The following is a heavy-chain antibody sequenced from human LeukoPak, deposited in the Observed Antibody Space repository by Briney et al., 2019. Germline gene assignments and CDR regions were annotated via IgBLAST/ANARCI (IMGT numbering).Heavy chain of an antibody. J-gene: IGHJ4*02. D-gene: IGHD1-26*01. V-gene: IGHV3-9*01. CDR3: AKEQYSGSYHFDY. CDR2: ISWNSGSI. CDR1: GVTFSSYA. Sequence: GGSLRLSCVASGVTFSSYAMHWVRQAPGKGLEWVSGISWNSGSIGYADSVKGRFTISRDNAKNSLYLQMNSLRAEDTALYYCAKEQYSGSYHFDYWGQGTLVTVSS.